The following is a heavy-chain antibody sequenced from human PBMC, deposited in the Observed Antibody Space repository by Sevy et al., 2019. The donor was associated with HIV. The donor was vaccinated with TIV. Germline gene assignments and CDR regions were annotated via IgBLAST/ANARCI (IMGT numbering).Heavy chain of an antibody. CDR2: IYNSGST. CDR3: ARDVGSYPFDY. V-gene: IGHV4-4*07. CDR1: GGSISNYY. D-gene: IGHD1-26*01. J-gene: IGHJ4*02. Sequence: SETLSLTCTVPGGSISNYYWSWIRQPAGKGLEWIGRIYNSGSTNYNPSLKSRVTMSIDTSKNQFSLKLRSVTAADTAVYYCARDVGSYPFDYWGRGTLVTVSS.